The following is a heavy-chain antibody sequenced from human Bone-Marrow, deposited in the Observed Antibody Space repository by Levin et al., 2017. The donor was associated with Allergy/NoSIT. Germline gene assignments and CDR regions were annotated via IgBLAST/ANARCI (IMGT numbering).Heavy chain of an antibody. CDR2: ISGGGGTT. Sequence: GGSLRLSCAVSGFTFSNYAMSWVRQAPGKGLEWVSVISGGGGTTYYADSVKGRFTISRDSSKNTVYLQMSTLRPEDTAVYYCARENGVGGGNTGGYFDYWGQGTVITVSS. J-gene: IGHJ4*02. V-gene: IGHV3-23*01. CDR3: ARENGVGGGNTGGYFDY. CDR1: GFTFSNYA. D-gene: IGHD4-23*01.